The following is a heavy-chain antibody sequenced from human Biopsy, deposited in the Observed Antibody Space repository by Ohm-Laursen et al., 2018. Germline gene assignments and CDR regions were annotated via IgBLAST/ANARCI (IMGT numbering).Heavy chain of an antibody. V-gene: IGHV3-21*06. Sequence: SLRLSCTASGFTLSYYSMTWVRQAPGKGLEWVSSISASSSYIHYADSAKGRFTVSRDNTKNSLYLQMNSLRAADTAIYYCATELLPPGVGGPWLDSWGQGTPVTVSS. D-gene: IGHD3-10*01. CDR1: GFTLSYYS. J-gene: IGHJ5*01. CDR3: ATELLPPGVGGPWLDS. CDR2: ISASSSYI.